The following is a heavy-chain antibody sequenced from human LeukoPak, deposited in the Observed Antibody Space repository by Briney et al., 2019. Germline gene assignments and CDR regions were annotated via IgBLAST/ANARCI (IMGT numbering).Heavy chain of an antibody. CDR3: ARDSGWFRFDY. J-gene: IGHJ4*02. D-gene: IGHD6-13*01. CDR1: GFTFSNYW. CDR2: IKQDGSDK. V-gene: IGHV3-7*03. Sequence: GGSLRLSCAASGFTFSNYWINWVRQAPGKGLEWVANIKQDGSDKYYVDSVRGRFAISRDNAKSSLFLQMNSLRAEDTAVYYCARDSGWFRFDYWGQGTLVTVSS.